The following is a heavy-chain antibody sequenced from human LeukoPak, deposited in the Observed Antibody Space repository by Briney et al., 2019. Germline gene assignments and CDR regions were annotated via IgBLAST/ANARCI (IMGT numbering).Heavy chain of an antibody. J-gene: IGHJ4*02. Sequence: GRSLRLSSAPSGFMLSRHWMTWVRQAPGKGPEGVANIKQDGSERYYVDSVKGRFTISRDNAKNSLYLQMNSLSAEDTAVYYCARDGGHSTDFDYRGEGTLVTVSS. CDR3: ARDGGHSTDFDY. V-gene: IGHV3-7*01. CDR1: GFMLSRHW. D-gene: IGHD2/OR15-2a*01. CDR2: IKQDGSER.